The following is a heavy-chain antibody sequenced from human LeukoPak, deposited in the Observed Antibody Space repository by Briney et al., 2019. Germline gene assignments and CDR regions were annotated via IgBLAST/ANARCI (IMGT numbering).Heavy chain of an antibody. CDR2: INHSGST. CDR3: ARLKYGGYHARYYYYMDV. D-gene: IGHD5-18*01. CDR1: VGSFIGYY. V-gene: IGHV4-34*01. J-gene: IGHJ6*03. Sequence: SETLSLTCAVYVGSFIGYYWSWLRQPPGKELEGIGEINHSGSTNYNPSLKSRVTISVDTSKNQFSLKLSSVTAADTAVYYCARLKYGGYHARYYYYMDVWGKGTTVTISS.